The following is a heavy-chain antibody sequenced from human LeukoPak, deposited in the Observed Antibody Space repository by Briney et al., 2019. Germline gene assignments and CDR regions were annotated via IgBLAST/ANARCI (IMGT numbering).Heavy chain of an antibody. CDR1: GGSFSGYY. D-gene: IGHD3-10*01. CDR2: INHSGST. Sequence: SETLSLTCAVYGGSFSGYYWSWIRQPPGKGLEWIGEINHSGSTNYNPSLESRVTISVDTSKNQFSLNLSSVTAADTAVYYCARVSGSGSYSDYWGQGTLVTVSS. J-gene: IGHJ4*02. CDR3: ARVSGSGSYSDY. V-gene: IGHV4-34*01.